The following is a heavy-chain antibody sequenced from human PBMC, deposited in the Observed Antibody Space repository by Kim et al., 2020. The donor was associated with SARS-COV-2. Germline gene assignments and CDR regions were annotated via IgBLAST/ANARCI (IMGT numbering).Heavy chain of an antibody. CDR3: VKGLDP. V-gene: IGHV3-66*01. CDR2: IYSDGRT. Sequence: GGSLRLSCAASGFTVSSNYMNWVRQAPGKGLECVSLIYSDGRTYYADSVKGRFTISTKSSKNTVVLQMNNLGAEDTAVSYCVKGLDPWGQGTLVTVSS. J-gene: IGHJ5*02. CDR1: GFTVSSNY.